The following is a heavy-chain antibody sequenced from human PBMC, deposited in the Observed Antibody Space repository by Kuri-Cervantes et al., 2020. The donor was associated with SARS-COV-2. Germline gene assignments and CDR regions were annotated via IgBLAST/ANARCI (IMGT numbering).Heavy chain of an antibody. CDR1: GYTFTGYY. D-gene: IGHD5-18*01. CDR3: ARDEDSYDAAGYFDY. CDR2: INPNSGGT. V-gene: IGHV1-2*02. Sequence: ASVKVSCKASGYTFTGYYMHWVRQAPGQGLEWMGWINPNSGGTNYAQKFQGRVTMTRDTSISTAYMELSRLRSDDTAVYYCARDEDSYDAAGYFDYWGQGTLVTVSS. J-gene: IGHJ4*02.